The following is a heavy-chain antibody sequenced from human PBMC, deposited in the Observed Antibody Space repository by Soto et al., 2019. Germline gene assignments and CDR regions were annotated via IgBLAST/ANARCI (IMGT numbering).Heavy chain of an antibody. Sequence: SETLSLTCTVSGGSISSGGYYWSWIRQHPGKGLEWIGYIYYSGSTYYNPSLKSRVTISVDTSKNQFSLKLSSVTAADTAVYYCARYYYDSSGYSQGFDYWGQGTLVTVS. CDR2: IYYSGST. D-gene: IGHD3-22*01. CDR3: ARYYYDSSGYSQGFDY. V-gene: IGHV4-31*03. J-gene: IGHJ4*02. CDR1: GGSISSGGYY.